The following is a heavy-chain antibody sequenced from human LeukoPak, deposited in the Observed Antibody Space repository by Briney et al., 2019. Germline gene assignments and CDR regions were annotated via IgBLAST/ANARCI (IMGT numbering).Heavy chain of an antibody. CDR3: ARGVSRMVRGVIPYFDY. D-gene: IGHD3-10*01. V-gene: IGHV4-34*01. CDR1: GGSFSGYY. J-gene: IGHJ4*02. Sequence: SETLSLTCAVYGGSFSGYYWSWIRQPPGKGLEWIGEINHSGSTNYNPSLKSRVTISVDTSKNQFSLKLSSVTAADTAVYYCARGVSRMVRGVIPYFDYWGQGTLVTVSS. CDR2: INHSGST.